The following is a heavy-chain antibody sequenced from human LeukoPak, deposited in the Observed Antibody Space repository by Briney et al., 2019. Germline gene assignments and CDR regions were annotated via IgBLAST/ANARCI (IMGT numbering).Heavy chain of an antibody. Sequence: PGGSLRLSCAASGFTFSSHSMNWVRQAPGKGLEWVSYISSSSSTIYYADSVKGRFTISRDNSKNTLYLQMNSLRAEDTAVYYCAKSRDGYNSAADYWGQGTLVTVSS. D-gene: IGHD5-24*01. CDR1: GFTFSSHS. CDR3: AKSRDGYNSAADY. V-gene: IGHV3-48*01. CDR2: ISSSSSTI. J-gene: IGHJ4*02.